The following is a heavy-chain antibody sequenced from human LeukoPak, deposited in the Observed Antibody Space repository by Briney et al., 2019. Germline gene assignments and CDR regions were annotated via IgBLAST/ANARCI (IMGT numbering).Heavy chain of an antibody. D-gene: IGHD2-2*01. J-gene: IGHJ4*02. V-gene: IGHV1-69*01. CDR2: IIPIFGTA. Sequence: SVKVSCKASGGTFSSYAISWVRQAPGQGLEWMGGIIPIFGTANYAQKFQGRVTITADESTSTAYMELSSLRSEDTAVYYCARGYCSSTGCHTDFDYWGQGTLVTVSS. CDR3: ARGYCSSTGCHTDFDY. CDR1: GGTFSSYA.